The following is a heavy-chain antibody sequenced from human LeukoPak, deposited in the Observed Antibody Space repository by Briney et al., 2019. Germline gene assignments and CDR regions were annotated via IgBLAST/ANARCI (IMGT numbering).Heavy chain of an antibody. Sequence: GGSLRLSCAASGFTFSSYAMSWVRQAPGKGLEWVSVIRGTGGTTYYADSAKGRFTISRDNSKNTLYLQMNSLKTEDTAVYYCAKRLDYSNHFDYWGQGTLVTVSS. CDR1: GFTFSSYA. D-gene: IGHD4-11*01. V-gene: IGHV3-23*01. CDR2: IRGTGGTT. CDR3: AKRLDYSNHFDY. J-gene: IGHJ4*02.